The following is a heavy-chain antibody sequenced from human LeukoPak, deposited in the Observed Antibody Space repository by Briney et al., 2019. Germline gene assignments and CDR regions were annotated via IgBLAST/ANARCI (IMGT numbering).Heavy chain of an antibody. CDR2: INPSSGGT. CDR1: GYTFTGYY. V-gene: IGHV1-2*02. J-gene: IGHJ6*03. CDR3: ARGPKGGNYYYYMDV. Sequence: GASVKVSCKASGYTFTGYYMHWVRQAPGQGLEWMGWINPSSGGTNYAQKFQGRVTMTRDTSISTAYMELSRLRSDDTAVYYCARGPKGGNYYYYMDVWGKGTTVTVSS. D-gene: IGHD1-26*01.